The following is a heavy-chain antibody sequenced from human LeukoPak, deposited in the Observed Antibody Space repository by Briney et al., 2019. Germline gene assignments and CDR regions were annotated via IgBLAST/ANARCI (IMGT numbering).Heavy chain of an antibody. J-gene: IGHJ5*02. CDR3: ARDSSGWYENWFDP. Sequence: SETLSLTCTVSGVSISSYYWSWIRQPPGKGLEWIGYIYYSGSTNYNPSLKSRVTISVDTSKNQSSLKLSSVTAADTAVYYCARDSSGWYENWFDPWGQGTLVTVSS. V-gene: IGHV4-59*01. D-gene: IGHD6-19*01. CDR2: IYYSGST. CDR1: GVSISSYY.